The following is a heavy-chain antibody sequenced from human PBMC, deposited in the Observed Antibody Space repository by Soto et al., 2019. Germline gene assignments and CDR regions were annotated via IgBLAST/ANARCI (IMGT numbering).Heavy chain of an antibody. Sequence: GESLKISCKVSGYSFTSYWIGWVRQMPGKGLEWMGIIYPGDSDTRYSPSFQGQVTISADKSISTAYLQWSSLKASDTAMYYCARRYYDFWSGNTEVYYYYGMDVWGQGTTVTVSS. CDR2: IYPGDSDT. CDR1: GYSFTSYW. CDR3: ARRYYDFWSGNTEVYYYYGMDV. V-gene: IGHV5-51*01. D-gene: IGHD3-3*01. J-gene: IGHJ6*02.